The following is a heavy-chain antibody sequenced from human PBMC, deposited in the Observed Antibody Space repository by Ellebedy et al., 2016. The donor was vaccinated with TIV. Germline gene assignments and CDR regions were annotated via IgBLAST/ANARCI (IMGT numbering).Heavy chain of an antibody. CDR2: ISSTTLTT. CDR3: ARDMGRWLQFLGY. CDR1: GFTFSSYN. J-gene: IGHJ4*02. V-gene: IGHV3-48*04. D-gene: IGHD5-24*01. Sequence: GESLKISCAASGFTFSSYNMIWVRQAPGQGLEWISYISSTTLTTEYADSVKGRFTISRDNAKNSVHLQMNSLRAEDTAVYFCARDMGRWLQFLGYWGQGTLVTVSS.